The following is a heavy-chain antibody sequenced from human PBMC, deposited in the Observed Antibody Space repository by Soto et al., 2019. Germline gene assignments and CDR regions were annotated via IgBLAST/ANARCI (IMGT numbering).Heavy chain of an antibody. CDR2: IYYSGST. V-gene: IGHV4-59*08. CDR3: ARLPLVPKYSGYARDY. D-gene: IGHD5-12*01. J-gene: IGHJ4*02. Sequence: SETLSLTCTVSGDSISSYYWSWIRQPPGKGLEWIGYIYYSGSTNYNPSLKSRVTISVDTSKNQFSLKLSSVTAADTAVYYCARLPLVPKYSGYARDYWGQGTLVTVSS. CDR1: GDSISSYY.